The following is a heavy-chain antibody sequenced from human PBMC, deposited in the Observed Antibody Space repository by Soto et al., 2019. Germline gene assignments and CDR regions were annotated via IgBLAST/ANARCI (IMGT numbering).Heavy chain of an antibody. CDR1: GFTFSSYA. D-gene: IGHD2-2*01. Sequence: GGSLRLSCAASGFTFSSYAMSWVRQAPGKGLEWVSAISGSGGSTYYADSVKGRFTISRDNSKNTLYLQMNSLRAEDTAVYYCARGVVPAAMKKYYFDYWGQGTLVTVSS. J-gene: IGHJ4*02. CDR2: ISGSGGST. V-gene: IGHV3-23*01. CDR3: ARGVVPAAMKKYYFDY.